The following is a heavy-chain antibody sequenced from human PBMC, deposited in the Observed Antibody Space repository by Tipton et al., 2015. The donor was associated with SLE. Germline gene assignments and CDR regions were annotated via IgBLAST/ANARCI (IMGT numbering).Heavy chain of an antibody. CDR3: ARDIGLVGTRVTPLAY. CDR1: GVSIGSTSYY. D-gene: IGHD3-10*01. Sequence: TLSLTCSVSGVSIGSTSYYWAWIRQPPGKGPAWIGSIYYDGTTYYSPSLKGRVTIALDTSSNHFSLKLTSATAADTARYYCARDIGLVGTRVTPLAYWGQGTFVAVSS. V-gene: IGHV4-39*07. J-gene: IGHJ4*01. CDR2: IYYDGTT.